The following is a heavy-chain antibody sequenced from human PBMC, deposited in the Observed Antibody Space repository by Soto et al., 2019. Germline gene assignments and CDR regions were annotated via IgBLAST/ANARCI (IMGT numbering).Heavy chain of an antibody. V-gene: IGHV1-2*04. CDR2: INPNSGGT. CDR3: ALSYCSSTSCQGDYFDY. J-gene: IGHJ4*02. CDR1: GYTFTGYY. Sequence: QVQLVQSGAEVQKPGASVKVSCKASGYTFTGYYMHWVRQAPGQGLEWMGWINPNSGGTNYAQKFQGWVTMTRDTSISTAYMELSRLRSDDTAVYYCALSYCSSTSCQGDYFDYWGQGTLVTVSS. D-gene: IGHD2-2*01.